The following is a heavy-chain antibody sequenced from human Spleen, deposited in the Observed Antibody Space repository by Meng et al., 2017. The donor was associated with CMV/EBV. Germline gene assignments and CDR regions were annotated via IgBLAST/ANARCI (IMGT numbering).Heavy chain of an antibody. D-gene: IGHD6-6*01. CDR2: MRSDGSNK. V-gene: IGHV3-30*02. CDR3: AKMRPARQSHYFDY. CDR1: GFTFSISG. J-gene: IGHJ4*02. Sequence: GESLKISCAASGFTFSISGMHWVRQAPGKGLEWVAFMRSDGSNKYYADSVKGRFTISRDNSKDTLYLQMNSLRAEDTAVYYCAKMRPARQSHYFDYWGQGTLVTVSS.